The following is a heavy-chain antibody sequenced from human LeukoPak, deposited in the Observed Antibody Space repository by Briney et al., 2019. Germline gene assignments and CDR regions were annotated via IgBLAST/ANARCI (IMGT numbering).Heavy chain of an antibody. CDR2: INPSGGVT. J-gene: IGHJ4*02. D-gene: IGHD3-22*01. Sequence: ASVKVSCKASGYTFTSYYIHWVRQAPGQGLEYMGIINPSGGVTSYAQKFQGRVTMTRDTSTSTVYMELSSLTSEDTAVYYCARDLGITMIVNYFDYWGQGTLVTVSS. CDR1: GYTFTSYY. V-gene: IGHV1-46*01. CDR3: ARDLGITMIVNYFDY.